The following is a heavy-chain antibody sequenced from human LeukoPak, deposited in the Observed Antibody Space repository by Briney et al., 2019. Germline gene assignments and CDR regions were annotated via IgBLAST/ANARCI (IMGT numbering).Heavy chain of an antibody. CDR2: IKEDGSEK. Sequence: GGSLRLSCAASGLTFSNYWMTWDRQAPGKGLEWVADIKEDGSEKYYVDSVKGRFTISRGNAKNSLFPQMDSLRSEDTAVYYCVKNSGWYRLDCWGQGTLVTVSS. CDR1: GLTFSNYW. CDR3: VKNSGWYRLDC. J-gene: IGHJ4*02. D-gene: IGHD6-13*01. V-gene: IGHV3-7*03.